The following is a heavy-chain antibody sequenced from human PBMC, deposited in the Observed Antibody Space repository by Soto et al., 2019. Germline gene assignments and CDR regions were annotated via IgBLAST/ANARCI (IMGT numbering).Heavy chain of an antibody. Sequence: SQTLSLTCAISGDSVSSNIVTWDWIRQSPSRGLEWLGRTYYRSQWFNDYAVSVKSRMTINADTSKNQFSLQLNYVTPEDTAVYYCARLIGTSWFVGWGQGTQVTVSS. CDR3: ARLIGTSWFVG. V-gene: IGHV6-1*01. J-gene: IGHJ4*02. CDR2: TYYRSQWFN. CDR1: GDSVSSNIVT. D-gene: IGHD6-13*01.